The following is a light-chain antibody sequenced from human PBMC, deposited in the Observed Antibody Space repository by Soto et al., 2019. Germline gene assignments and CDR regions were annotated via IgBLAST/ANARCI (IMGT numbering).Light chain of an antibody. J-gene: IGKJ4*01. Sequence: EIVLTQSPGTLSLSPGDRATLSCRASQSVPSTYLAWYQQKPGQAPRLLIYGASTRATGIPDRFSGSGSGTEFTLTISSLQSEDSAVYYCQQYNDWPLTFGGGTKV. CDR2: GAS. V-gene: IGKV3-20*01. CDR1: QSVPSTY. CDR3: QQYNDWPLT.